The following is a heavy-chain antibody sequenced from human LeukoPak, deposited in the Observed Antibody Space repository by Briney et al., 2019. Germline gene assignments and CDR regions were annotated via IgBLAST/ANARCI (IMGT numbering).Heavy chain of an antibody. CDR1: GGSISRGGYS. CDR2: FYYSGST. V-gene: IGHV4-30-4*07. CDR3: ARGRAFFD. Sequence: KSSQTLSLTCAVSGGSISRGGYSWSWIRQPPGKGLEWIGYFYYSGSTYYNPSLKSRVTISFDTSKNQFSLKLSSVTAADTAVYYCARGRAFFDWGQGTLVTVSS. D-gene: IGHD3-3*02. J-gene: IGHJ4*02.